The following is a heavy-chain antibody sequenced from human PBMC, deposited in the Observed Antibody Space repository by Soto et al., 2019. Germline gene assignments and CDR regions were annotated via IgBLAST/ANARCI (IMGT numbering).Heavy chain of an antibody. V-gene: IGHV3-53*01. CDR3: ARDRVASGYPEHFQH. D-gene: IGHD3-22*01. CDR2: IYSGGST. CDR1: GFTVSSNY. J-gene: IGHJ1*01. Sequence: EVQLVESGGGLIQPGGSLRLSCAASGFTVSSNYMSWVRQAPGKGLEWVSVIYSGGSTYYADSVKGRVTISRDNSKNTLYLQRNSLRAEDTAVYYCARDRVASGYPEHFQHWGQGTLVTVSS.